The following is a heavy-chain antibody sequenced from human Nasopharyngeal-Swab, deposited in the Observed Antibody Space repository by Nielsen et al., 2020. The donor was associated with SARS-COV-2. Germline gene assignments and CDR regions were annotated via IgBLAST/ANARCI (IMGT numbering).Heavy chain of an antibody. Sequence: SETLSLTCTVSGGSISSGSYYWSWIRQPAGKGREWIGRIYTSGSTNYNPSLKSRVTISVDTSKNQFSLKLSSVTAADTAVYYCAREFSSSYYYYYYMDVWGKGTTVTVSS. CDR2: IYTSGST. CDR1: GGSISSGSYY. J-gene: IGHJ6*03. CDR3: AREFSSSYYYYYYMDV. D-gene: IGHD6-6*01. V-gene: IGHV4-61*02.